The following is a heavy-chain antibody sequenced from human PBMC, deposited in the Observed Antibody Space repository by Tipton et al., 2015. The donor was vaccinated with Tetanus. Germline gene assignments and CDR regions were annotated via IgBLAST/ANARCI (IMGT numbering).Heavy chain of an antibody. D-gene: IGHD6-13*01. J-gene: IGHJ4*02. CDR2: SYAGGNYA. CDR3: VKSRGGNSGYGD. Sequence: SLRLSCAASGFTFNSFAMNWVRQAPGKGLEWVSVSYAGGNYAYYADSVKGRFTTSRDDSKNTLYLHMTSLRAEDTAVYYCVKSRGGNSGYGDWGQGTLVTVSS. V-gene: IGHV3-23*03. CDR1: GFTFNSFA.